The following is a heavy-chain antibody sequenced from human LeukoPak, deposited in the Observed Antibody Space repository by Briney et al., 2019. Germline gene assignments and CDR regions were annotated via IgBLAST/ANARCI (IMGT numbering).Heavy chain of an antibody. CDR2: IIPIFGTA. CDR3: ARESHEGYYDILTGYYKKRVRVKCWFDP. Sequence: ASVKVSCKASGGTFSSYAISWVRQAPGQGLEWMGGIIPIFGTANYAQKFQGRVTITADESTSTAYMELSSLRSEDTAVYYCARESHEGYYDILTGYYKKRVRVKCWFDPWGQGTLVTVSS. V-gene: IGHV1-69*13. J-gene: IGHJ5*02. CDR1: GGTFSSYA. D-gene: IGHD3-9*01.